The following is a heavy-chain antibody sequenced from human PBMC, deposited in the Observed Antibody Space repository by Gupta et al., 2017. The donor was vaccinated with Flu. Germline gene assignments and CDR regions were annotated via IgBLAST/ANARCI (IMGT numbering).Heavy chain of an antibody. CDR2: ISSSSSTI. V-gene: IGHV3-48*02. CDR1: GFTFSSYS. CDR3: ARRYCSSTSCSGRVPAFDI. Sequence: EVQLVESGGGLVQPGGSLRLSCAASGFTFSSYSMNWVRKAPGKGLEWVSYISSSSSTIYYADSVKGRFTISRDNAKNSLYLQMNSLRDEDTAVYYCARRYCSSTSCSGRVPAFDIWGQGTMVTVSS. J-gene: IGHJ3*02. D-gene: IGHD2-2*01.